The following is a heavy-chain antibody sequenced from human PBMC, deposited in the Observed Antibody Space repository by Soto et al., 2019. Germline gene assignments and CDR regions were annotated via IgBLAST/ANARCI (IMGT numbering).Heavy chain of an antibody. Sequence: PSETLSLTCTVSGGSISSYYWSWIRQPPGKGLEWIGYIYYSGSTNYNPSLKSRVTISVDTSKNQFSLKLSSVTAEDTAVYYCARDKDPSVYCGGDCYQVSRYYYGMDVWGQGTTVTVSS. CDR2: IYYSGST. CDR1: GGSISSYY. J-gene: IGHJ6*02. V-gene: IGHV4-59*01. D-gene: IGHD2-21*02. CDR3: ARDKDPSVYCGGDCYQVSRYYYGMDV.